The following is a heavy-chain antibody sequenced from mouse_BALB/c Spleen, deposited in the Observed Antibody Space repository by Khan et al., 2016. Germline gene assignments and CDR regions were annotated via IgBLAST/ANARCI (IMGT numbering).Heavy chain of an antibody. Sequence: EVQLQESGAELVRSGASVKLSCTASGFNIKDYYMHWVKQRPEQGLEWIGWIDPENGDTEYAPKFQGKATMTADTSSNTAYLQLSSLTSEDPAVSYCNAWGITTVVATDYWGQGTTLTVSS. CDR3: NAWGITTVVATDY. V-gene: IGHV14-4*02. D-gene: IGHD1-1*01. CDR2: IDPENGDT. J-gene: IGHJ2*01. CDR1: GFNIKDYY.